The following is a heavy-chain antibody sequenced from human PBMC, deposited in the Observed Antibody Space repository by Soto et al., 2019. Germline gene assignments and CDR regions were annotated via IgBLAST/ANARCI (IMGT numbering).Heavy chain of an antibody. J-gene: IGHJ4*02. CDR3: ARGVSAGVDY. CDR1: GYSFTSLD. D-gene: IGHD1-26*01. CDR2: MQPSTGRT. V-gene: IGHV1-8*01. Sequence: ASVKVSCKASGYSFTSLDINWVRQTAGQGLEWMGWMQPSTGRTGYAQKFQGRVTMTRDTSINTAYMELTTLTSDDTAFYYCARGVSAGVDYWGQGTLVTAPQ.